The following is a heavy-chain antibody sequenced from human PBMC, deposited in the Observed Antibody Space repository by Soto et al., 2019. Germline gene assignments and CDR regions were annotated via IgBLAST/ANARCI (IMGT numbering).Heavy chain of an antibody. Sequence: PGGSLRLSCAASGFTFASYAMSWVRQAPGKGLECVSGISGSGGNTYNADSVKGRFTISRDNSKNTLYLDMISLRAEDTAVYYCAKGLSIAAAGTFDYWGQGTLVTVSS. V-gene: IGHV3-23*01. CDR3: AKGLSIAAAGTFDY. CDR1: GFTFASYA. J-gene: IGHJ4*02. CDR2: ISGSGGNT. D-gene: IGHD6-13*01.